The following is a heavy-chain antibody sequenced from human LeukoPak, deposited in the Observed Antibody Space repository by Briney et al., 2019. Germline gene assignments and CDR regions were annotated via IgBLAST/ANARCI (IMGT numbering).Heavy chain of an antibody. Sequence: GGSLRLSCAASGFTFSSYGMHWVRQAPGKGLEWMAVISYDGSNKYYADSVKGRFTISRDNSKNTLYLQMNSLRAEDTAVYYCARDGGYSYGYGFDYWGQGTLVTVSS. CDR3: ARDGGYSYGYGFDY. J-gene: IGHJ4*02. D-gene: IGHD5-18*01. CDR1: GFTFSSYG. CDR2: ISYDGSNK. V-gene: IGHV3-30*03.